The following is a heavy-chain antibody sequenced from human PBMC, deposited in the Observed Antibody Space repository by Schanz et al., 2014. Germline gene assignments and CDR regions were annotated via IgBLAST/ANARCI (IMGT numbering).Heavy chain of an antibody. CDR1: GFRVITNY. Sequence: QEQLVESGGGLVQPGGSLRLSCAASGFRVITNYMTWVRQAPGKGLEWVAFIRNDGNNKYYADSVKGRFTISRDNAKNALYLQMNSLRAEDTAVYYCVRDTDYHFDYWGQGTLVTVSS. D-gene: IGHD4-17*01. CDR3: VRDTDYHFDY. J-gene: IGHJ4*02. CDR2: IRNDGNNK. V-gene: IGHV3-30*02.